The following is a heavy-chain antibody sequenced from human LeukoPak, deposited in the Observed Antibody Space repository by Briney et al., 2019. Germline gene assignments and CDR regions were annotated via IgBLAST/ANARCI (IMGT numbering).Heavy chain of an antibody. V-gene: IGHV3-33*06. J-gene: IGHJ6*03. CDR1: GFTFSSYG. D-gene: IGHD3-10*01. CDR2: IWYDGSNK. Sequence: GGSLRLSCAASGFTFSSYGMHWVRQAPGKGLEWVAVIWYDGSNKYYADSVKGRFTISRDNSKNTLYLQMNSLRAEDTAVYYCAKEWVGAYYYMDVWGKGTTVTVSS. CDR3: AKEWVGAYYYMDV.